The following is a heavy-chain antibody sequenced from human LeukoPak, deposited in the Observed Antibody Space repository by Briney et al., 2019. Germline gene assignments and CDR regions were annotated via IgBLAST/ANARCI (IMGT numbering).Heavy chain of an antibody. CDR3: ARGVNYYDSSGYIFDY. V-gene: IGHV3-33*01. CDR2: IWYDGSNK. D-gene: IGHD3-22*01. CDR1: GFTFSSYG. Sequence: PGGSLRLSCAASGFTFSSYGMHWVRQAPGKGLEWVAVIWYDGSNKYYADSVKGRFTISRDNSKNTLYLQMNSLRAEDTAVYYYARGVNYYDSSGYIFDYWGQGTLVTVSS. J-gene: IGHJ4*02.